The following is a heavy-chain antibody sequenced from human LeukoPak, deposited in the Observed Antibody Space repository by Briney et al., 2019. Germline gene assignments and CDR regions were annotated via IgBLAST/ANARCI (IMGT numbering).Heavy chain of an antibody. CDR3: AEGGRATQKHYHYWSARLYFCCMDV. J-gene: IGHJ6*03. CDR2: IYHSGST. D-gene: IGHD3-3*01. CDR1: GGSIRGHY. Sequence: SETLSLTCTVSGGSIRGHYWSWVRQPPGKGLEWIGYIYHSGSTKYNPSLKSRVTISVDTSKNQFSLRLTSVTAADTAVYYFAEGGRATQKHYHYWSARLYFCCMDVWGKGTTDTVSS. V-gene: IGHV4-59*11.